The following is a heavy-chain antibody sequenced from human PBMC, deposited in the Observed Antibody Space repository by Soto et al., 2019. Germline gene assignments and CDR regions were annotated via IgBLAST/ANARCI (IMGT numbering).Heavy chain of an antibody. CDR3: ASRVNKYYDFWSGYYSFDY. J-gene: IGHJ4*02. CDR1: GFTVSSNY. D-gene: IGHD3-3*01. Sequence: EVQLVESGGGLIQPGGSLRLSCAASGFTVSSNYMSWVRQAPGKGLEWVSVIYSGGSTYYADSVKGRFTISRDNSKNTLYLQMNSLRAEDTAVYYCASRVNKYYDFWSGYYSFDYWGQGTLVTVSS. CDR2: IYSGGST. V-gene: IGHV3-53*01.